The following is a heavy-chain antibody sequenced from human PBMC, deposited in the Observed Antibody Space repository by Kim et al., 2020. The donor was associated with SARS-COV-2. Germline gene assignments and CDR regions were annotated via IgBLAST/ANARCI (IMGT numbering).Heavy chain of an antibody. J-gene: IGHJ6*02. CDR3: AKDIYSGYALYYYGMDV. D-gene: IGHD5-12*01. Sequence: SLRLSCAASGFTFDDYAMHWVRQAPGKGLEWVSGISWNSGSIGYADSVKGRFTISRDNAKNSLYLQMNSLRAEDTALYYCAKDIYSGYALYYYGMDVWGQGTTVTVSS. CDR1: GFTFDDYA. V-gene: IGHV3-9*01. CDR2: ISWNSGSI.